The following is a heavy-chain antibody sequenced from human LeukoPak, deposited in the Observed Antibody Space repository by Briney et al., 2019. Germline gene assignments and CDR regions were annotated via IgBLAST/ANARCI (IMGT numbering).Heavy chain of an antibody. CDR1: GFTFSNYN. Sequence: GSLRLSCEASGFTFSNYNMNWVRQAPGKGLEWISSITTSSSYIYYADSVKGRFTISRDNAKNSLYLQMNSLRAEDTAVYYCAELGITMIGGVWGKGTTVTISS. V-gene: IGHV3-21*01. D-gene: IGHD3-10*02. CDR3: AELGITMIGGV. CDR2: ITTSSSYI. J-gene: IGHJ6*04.